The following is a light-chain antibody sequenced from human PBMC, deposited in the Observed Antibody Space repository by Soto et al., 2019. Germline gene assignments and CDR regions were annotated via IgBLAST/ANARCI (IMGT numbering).Light chain of an antibody. J-gene: IGKJ1*01. Sequence: DIQMTQSPSTLSASVGDRVTIACRASQSISISLAWYQQRPGKAPKLLIYDATSLENGVPSTFSGSGTGTEFTLTISGLQPDDFATYYCQQYETYPWTFGQGTKVDIK. CDR2: DAT. CDR1: QSISIS. V-gene: IGKV1-5*01. CDR3: QQYETYPWT.